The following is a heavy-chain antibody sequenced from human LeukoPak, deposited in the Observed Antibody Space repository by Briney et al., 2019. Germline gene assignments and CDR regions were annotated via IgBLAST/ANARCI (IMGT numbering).Heavy chain of an antibody. Sequence: GGSLRLSCVASGFSFSTYGMSWVRQAPGKGLEWLSAIDGNGAKTFYADSGKGRFTISRDNSKNTLYLQMNSLRGEDTALYYCAKDLHWGLDYWGQGALVTVSS. J-gene: IGHJ4*02. CDR1: GFSFSTYG. CDR3: AKDLHWGLDY. CDR2: IDGNGAKT. V-gene: IGHV3-23*01. D-gene: IGHD3-16*01.